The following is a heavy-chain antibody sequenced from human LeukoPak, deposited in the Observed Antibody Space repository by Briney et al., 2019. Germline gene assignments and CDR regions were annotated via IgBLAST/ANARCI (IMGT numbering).Heavy chain of an antibody. V-gene: IGHV3-43*02. Sequence: GGSLRLSCAASGFTLEDYDIHGLRHAPGKGLEWVSLINGDGDGTYYADSVNGRFTISTDNSKNSLFLQMNSLITEDTALYYCAKDYCGCDCYLFHYWGQGTLVTVSS. CDR3: AKDYCGCDCYLFHY. J-gene: IGHJ4*02. D-gene: IGHD2-21*02. CDR2: INGDGDGT. CDR1: GFTLEDYD.